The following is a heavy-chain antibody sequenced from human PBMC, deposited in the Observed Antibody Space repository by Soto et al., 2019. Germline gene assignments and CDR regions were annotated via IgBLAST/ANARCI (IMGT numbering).Heavy chain of an antibody. Sequence: SETLSLTCTVSGGSVSSGSYYWSWIRQPPGKGLEWIGYIYYSGSTNYNPSLKSRVTISVDTSKNQFSLKLSSVTAADTAVYYCARVSSGYEIFLDYWGQGTLVTVS. V-gene: IGHV4-61*01. J-gene: IGHJ4*02. CDR1: GGSVSSGSYY. CDR3: ARVSSGYEIFLDY. D-gene: IGHD5-12*01. CDR2: IYYSGST.